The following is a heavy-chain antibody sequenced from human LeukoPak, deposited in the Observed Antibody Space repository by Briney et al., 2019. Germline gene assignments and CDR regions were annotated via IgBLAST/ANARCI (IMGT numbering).Heavy chain of an antibody. CDR3: ASSVYDSSGYYYASVEAFDI. CDR1: GYNFTSYW. D-gene: IGHD3-22*01. CDR2: IYPGDSDT. V-gene: IGHV5-51*01. J-gene: IGHJ3*02. Sequence: SGESLKISCKGSGYNFTSYWIGWVRQMPGKGLEWMGIIYPGDSDTRYSPSFQGQVTISADKSISTAYLQWSSLKASDTAMYYCASSVYDSSGYYYASVEAFDIWGQGTMVTVSS.